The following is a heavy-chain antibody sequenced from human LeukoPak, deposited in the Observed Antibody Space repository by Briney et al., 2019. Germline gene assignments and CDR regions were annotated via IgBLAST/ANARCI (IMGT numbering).Heavy chain of an antibody. Sequence: GGSLRLSCAASGFTFSNAWMSWVRQAPGKGLEWVGRIKSKTDGGTTDYAAPVKARFTISRDDSKNTLYLQMNSLKTEDTAVYYCTTSDDYGDYGWYFDLWGRGTLVTVSS. J-gene: IGHJ2*01. D-gene: IGHD4-17*01. CDR3: TTSDDYGDYGWYFDL. CDR2: IKSKTDGGTT. CDR1: GFTFSNAW. V-gene: IGHV3-15*01.